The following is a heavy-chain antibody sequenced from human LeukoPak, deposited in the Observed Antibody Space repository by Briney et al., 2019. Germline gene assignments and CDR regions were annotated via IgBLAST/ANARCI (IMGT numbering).Heavy chain of an antibody. CDR3: AREEGGYIGKDALDI. Sequence: SVKVSCKASGGTFSRSGISWVRQAPGQGLEWMGGITPMFGTANYAQKFQGRVTITADESTSTAYMELSSLRSEDTAVYYCAREEGGYIGKDALDIWGQGTMVTVSS. V-gene: IGHV1-69*13. J-gene: IGHJ3*02. D-gene: IGHD5-12*01. CDR1: GGTFSRSG. CDR2: ITPMFGTA.